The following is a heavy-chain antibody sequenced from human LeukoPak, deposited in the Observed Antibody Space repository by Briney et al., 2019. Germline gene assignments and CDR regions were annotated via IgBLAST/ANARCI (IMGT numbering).Heavy chain of an antibody. CDR2: IIPIFGTA. Sequence: GASVKVSCKASGGTFSSYAISWVRQAPGQGLEWMGGIIPIFGTANYAQKFQGRVTITADESTSTVYMELSSLRSEDTAVYYCARVRDGYNDAYDIWGQGTMVTVPS. CDR3: ARVRDGYNDAYDI. J-gene: IGHJ3*02. D-gene: IGHD5-24*01. CDR1: GGTFSSYA. V-gene: IGHV1-69*13.